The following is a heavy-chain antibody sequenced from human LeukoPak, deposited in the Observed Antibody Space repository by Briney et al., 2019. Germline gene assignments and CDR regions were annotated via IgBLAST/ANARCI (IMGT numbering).Heavy chain of an antibody. CDR1: GFNFRSYG. CDR2: VRYDGYNK. Sequence: PGGSLRLSCAASGFNFRSYGIHWVRQAPGRGLEWVAFVRYDGYNKYYGDFVKGRFTISRDNSKITLYLQMDSLRAEDTAVYYCAKGYSDYFDYWGQGTLVTVSS. CDR3: AKGYSDYFDY. J-gene: IGHJ4*02. V-gene: IGHV3-30*02. D-gene: IGHD4-11*01.